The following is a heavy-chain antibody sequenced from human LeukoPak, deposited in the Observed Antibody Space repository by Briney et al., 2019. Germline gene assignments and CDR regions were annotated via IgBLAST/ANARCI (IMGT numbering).Heavy chain of an antibody. D-gene: IGHD1-26*01. Sequence: GASVKVSCKASGYTFTSYYMHWVRQAPGQGLEWMGIINPSGGGTSYAQKFQGRVTMTRDTSTSTVYMELSSLRSEDTAVYYCARPLGATFYSDYWGQGTLVTVSS. CDR2: INPSGGGT. V-gene: IGHV1-46*01. CDR1: GYTFTSYY. J-gene: IGHJ4*02. CDR3: ARPLGATFYSDY.